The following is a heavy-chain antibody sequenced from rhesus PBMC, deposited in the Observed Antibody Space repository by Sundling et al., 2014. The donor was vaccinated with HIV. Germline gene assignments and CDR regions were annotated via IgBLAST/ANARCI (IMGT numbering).Heavy chain of an antibody. V-gene: IGHV4S2*01. D-gene: IGHD3-28*01. J-gene: IGHJ4*01. CDR3: ARDRYYDSGYYTGTFDY. Sequence: QVQLQESGPGLVKPSETLPLTCAVSGSSISSNYWTWIRQAPGKGLEWIGFIYGSVGSTHYNPSLTSRVTISTDTSKNQFSLRLTSVTVADTAVYYCARDRYYDSGYYTGTFDYWGQGVLVTVSS. CDR1: GSSISSNY. CDR2: IYGSVGST.